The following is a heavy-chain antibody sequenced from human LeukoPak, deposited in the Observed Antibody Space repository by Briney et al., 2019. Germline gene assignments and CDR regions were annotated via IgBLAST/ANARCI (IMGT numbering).Heavy chain of an antibody. CDR3: ATDSPYDY. J-gene: IGHJ4*02. CDR1: GGSISSYY. CDR2: IKQDGSEQ. D-gene: IGHD2-15*01. Sequence: ETLSLTCTVSGGSISSYYWSWIRQPPGKGLEWMANIKQDGSEQYYVDSVKGRFTVSRDNAKNSLHLQMNSLRAEDTAVYYCATDSPYDYWGQGTLVTVSS. V-gene: IGHV3-7*01.